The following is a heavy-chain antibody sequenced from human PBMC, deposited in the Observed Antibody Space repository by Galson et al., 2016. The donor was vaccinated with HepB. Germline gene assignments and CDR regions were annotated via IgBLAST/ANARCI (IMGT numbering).Heavy chain of an antibody. CDR1: GFTFSTYS. J-gene: IGHJ6*02. Sequence: SLRLSCAASGFTFSTYSMNWVRQAPGKGLEWISYISDTSRAIYYADSVKGRFTISRDNGKNSLYLQMNSLRDEDTAVYYCARDTAFYARSSGMDVWGQGTLVTVSS. CDR2: ISDTSRAI. CDR3: ARDTAFYARSSGMDV. V-gene: IGHV3-48*02. D-gene: IGHD3-16*01.